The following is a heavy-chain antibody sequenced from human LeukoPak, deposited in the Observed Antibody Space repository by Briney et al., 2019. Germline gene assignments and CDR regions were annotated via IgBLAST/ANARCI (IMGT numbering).Heavy chain of an antibody. CDR1: GGSISSYY. V-gene: IGHV4-59*01. CDR2: IYYSGST. CDR3: ARETTVVTPFDAFDI. J-gene: IGHJ3*02. D-gene: IGHD4-23*01. Sequence: SETLSLTCTVSGGSISSYYWSWIRRPPGKGLEWIGYIYYSGSTNYNPSLKSRVTISVDTSKNQFSLKLSSVTAADTAVYYCARETTVVTPFDAFDIWGQGTMVTVSS.